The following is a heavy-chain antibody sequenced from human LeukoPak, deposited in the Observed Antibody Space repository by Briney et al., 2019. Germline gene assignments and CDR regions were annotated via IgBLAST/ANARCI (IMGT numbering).Heavy chain of an antibody. Sequence: SSETLSLTCTVSGGSISSYYWSWIRQPAGKGLEWIGRIYTSGSTNYNPSLKSRVTISVDTSKNQFSLRLSSVTAADTAVYYCAREQRVVTTYDRNWYFDLWGRGTLVTVSS. CDR3: AREQRVVTTYDRNWYFDL. CDR1: GGSISSYY. V-gene: IGHV4-4*07. D-gene: IGHD2-21*02. J-gene: IGHJ2*01. CDR2: IYTSGST.